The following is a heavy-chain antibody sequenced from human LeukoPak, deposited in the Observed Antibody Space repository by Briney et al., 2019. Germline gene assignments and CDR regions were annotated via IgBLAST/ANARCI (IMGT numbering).Heavy chain of an antibody. V-gene: IGHV3-9*01. CDR2: ISWNSGSI. CDR3: AKDISSSGYRTYYFDY. D-gene: IGHD3-3*01. Sequence: GGSLRLSCAASGFTFGDYAMHWVRHAPGKGLEWVSGISWNSGSIGYADSVKGRFTISRDNAKNSLYLQMNSLRAEDTALYYCAKDISSSGYRTYYFDYWGQGTLVTVSS. CDR1: GFTFGDYA. J-gene: IGHJ4*02.